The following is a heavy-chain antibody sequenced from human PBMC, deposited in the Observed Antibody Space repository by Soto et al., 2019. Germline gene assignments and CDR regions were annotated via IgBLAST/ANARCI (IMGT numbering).Heavy chain of an antibody. V-gene: IGHV4-30-4*01. D-gene: IGHD4-17*01. Sequence: QVQLQESGPGLVKPSQTLSLTCTVSGGSISSGDYYWSWICQPPGKGLEWIGYIYYSGSTYYNPSLKSRVTISVDTFKNQFSLKLSSVTAADTAVYYCARDGGTDYGGNYYGMDAWGQGTTVTVSS. CDR2: IYYSGST. CDR1: GGSISSGDYY. CDR3: ARDGGTDYGGNYYGMDA. J-gene: IGHJ6*02.